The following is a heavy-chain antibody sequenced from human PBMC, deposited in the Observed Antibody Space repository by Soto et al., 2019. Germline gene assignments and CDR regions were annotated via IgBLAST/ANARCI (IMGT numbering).Heavy chain of an antibody. J-gene: IGHJ6*03. D-gene: IGHD3-3*01. CDR2: IYYSGST. Sequence: PSETLSLTCTVSGGSISSYYWIWIRQPPGKGLEWIGYIYYSGSTNYNPSLKSRVTISVDTSKNQFSLKLSSVTAADTAVYYCAREKEDYDLHYYYYMDVWGKGTTVTVSS. V-gene: IGHV4-59*01. CDR3: AREKEDYDLHYYYYMDV. CDR1: GGSISSYY.